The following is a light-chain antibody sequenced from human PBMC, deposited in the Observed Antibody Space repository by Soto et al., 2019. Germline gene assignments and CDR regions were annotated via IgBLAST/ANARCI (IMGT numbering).Light chain of an antibody. CDR3: KHSYNTPIT. J-gene: IGKJ5*01. Sequence: DIQMTQSPSSLSASVGDRVTITFRASRIIDTYVDWYQQKPGKAPDLLIYLASTLQVGVPSRFSGSGSGTDFTLTISGLQPEDFATYYCKHSYNTPITFGQGTRLEIK. CDR1: RIIDTY. CDR2: LAS. V-gene: IGKV1-39*01.